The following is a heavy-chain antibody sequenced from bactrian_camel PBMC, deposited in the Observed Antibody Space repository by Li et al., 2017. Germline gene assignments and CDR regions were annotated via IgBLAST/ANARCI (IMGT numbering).Heavy chain of an antibody. CDR3: AARLSLCPPPQRFGAPSFNY. CDR2: FYPGAGTP. CDR1: GRINGNLC. V-gene: IGHV3S54*01. J-gene: IGHJ4*01. Sequence: HVQLVESGGGSVEAGGSLRLSCAASGRINGNLCMAWFRQVPGKEREAVAGFYPGAGTPYYADSAKGRFTTSQNYAKNTVYLQMNSLKPEDTAMYYCAARLSLCPPPQRFGAPSFNYWGQGTQVTVS. D-gene: IGHD4*01.